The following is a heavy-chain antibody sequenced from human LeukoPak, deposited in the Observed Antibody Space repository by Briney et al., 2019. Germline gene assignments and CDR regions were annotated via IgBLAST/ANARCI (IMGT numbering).Heavy chain of an antibody. J-gene: IGHJ4*02. V-gene: IGHV4-59*01. CDR1: GGSISSYY. CDR3: ARGTCTNGVCYDFDY. CDR2: IYYSGST. D-gene: IGHD2-8*01. Sequence: PSETLSLTCTVSGGSISSYYWSWIRQPPGKGLEWIGYIYYSGSTNYNPSLKSRVTISVDTSKNQYSLKLSSVTAADTAMYYCARGTCTNGVCYDFDYWGPGTLVTVSS.